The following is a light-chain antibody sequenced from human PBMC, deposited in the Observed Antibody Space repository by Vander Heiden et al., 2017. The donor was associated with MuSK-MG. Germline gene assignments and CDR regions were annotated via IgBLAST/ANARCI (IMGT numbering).Light chain of an antibody. CDR1: QHIRDD. CDR3: LQDYDYPYT. V-gene: IGKV1-6*01. CDR2: AAS. Sequence: AIQTTQSPSSLSASVRDRLTITCRASQHIRDDLGWYQQKPGKAPKLLIYAAASTLQSGVPPRFSGSGSGTDFTLTISSLQPADFATYYCLQDYDYPYTFGQGTKLEIK. J-gene: IGKJ2*01.